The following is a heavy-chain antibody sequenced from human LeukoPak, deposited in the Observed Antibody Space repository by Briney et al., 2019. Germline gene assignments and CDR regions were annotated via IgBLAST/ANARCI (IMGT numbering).Heavy chain of an antibody. J-gene: IGHJ4*02. V-gene: IGHV4-59*01. CDR2: IYYSGST. Sequence: SETLSLTCTVSGGSISSYYWSWIRQPPGKGLEWIGYIYYSGSTNYNPSLKSRVTISGDTSKNQFSLKLSSVTAADTAVYYCARTLNWNFYYFDYWGQGTLVTVSS. CDR1: GGSISSYY. D-gene: IGHD1-7*01. CDR3: ARTLNWNFYYFDY.